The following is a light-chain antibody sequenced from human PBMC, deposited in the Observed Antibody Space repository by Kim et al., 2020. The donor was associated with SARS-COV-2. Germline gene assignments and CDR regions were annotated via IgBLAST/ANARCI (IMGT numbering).Light chain of an antibody. Sequence: QSVLTQPPSVSAAPGQKVTISCSGSSSNIGNNYVSWYQQLPGTAPKLLIYNNNKRPSGVPDRFSGSKSGTSATLVITGLQTGDEADYYCGTWDSSLSVWVFGGGTQLTVL. CDR1: SSNIGNNY. CDR3: GTWDSSLSVWV. CDR2: NNN. J-gene: IGLJ3*02. V-gene: IGLV1-51*01.